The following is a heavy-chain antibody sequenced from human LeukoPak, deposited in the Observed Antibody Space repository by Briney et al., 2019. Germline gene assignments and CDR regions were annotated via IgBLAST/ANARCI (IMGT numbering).Heavy chain of an antibody. Sequence: SETLSLTCAVYGGSFSGYYWSWIRQPPGKGLEWIGEINHSGSTNYNPSLKSRVTISVDTSKNQFSLKLSSVTAADTAVYYCARLYSSSWYGDYGMDVWGQGTTVTVSS. CDR2: INHSGST. J-gene: IGHJ6*02. V-gene: IGHV4-34*01. CDR1: GGSFSGYY. CDR3: ARLYSSSWYGDYGMDV. D-gene: IGHD6-13*01.